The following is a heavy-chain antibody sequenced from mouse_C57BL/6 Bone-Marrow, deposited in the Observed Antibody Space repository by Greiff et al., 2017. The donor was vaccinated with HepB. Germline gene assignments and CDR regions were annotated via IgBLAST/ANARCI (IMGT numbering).Heavy chain of an antibody. J-gene: IGHJ2*01. V-gene: IGHV14-3*01. D-gene: IGHD1-1*01. CDR3: ARRGYYGSSPRGEGY. Sequence: EVQRVESVAELVRPGASVKLSCTASGFNIKNTYMHWVKQRPEQGLEWIGRIDPANGNTKYAPKFQGKATITADTSSNTAYLQLSSLTSEDTAIYYCARRGYYGSSPRGEGYWGQGTTLTVSS. CDR2: IDPANGNT. CDR1: GFNIKNTY.